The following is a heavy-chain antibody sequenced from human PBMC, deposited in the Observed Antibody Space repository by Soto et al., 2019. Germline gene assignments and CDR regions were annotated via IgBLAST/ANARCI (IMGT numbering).Heavy chain of an antibody. V-gene: IGHV4-30-4*01. J-gene: IGHJ6*02. Sequence: QVQLQESGPGLVKPSQTLSLTCTVSGGSISSGDYYWSWIRQPPGKGLEWIGYIYYSGSTYYNPSLKSRVTISVDTYKHQSSLKLSSVTAADTAVYYCARDRGRITRYGMDVWGQGTTVTVSS. CDR2: IYYSGST. CDR1: GGSISSGDYY. CDR3: ARDRGRITRYGMDV. D-gene: IGHD3-10*01.